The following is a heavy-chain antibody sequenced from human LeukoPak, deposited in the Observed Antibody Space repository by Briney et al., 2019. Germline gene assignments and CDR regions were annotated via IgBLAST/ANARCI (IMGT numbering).Heavy chain of an antibody. Sequence: GGSLRLSCAASGFTFSSYEMNWVRQAPGKGLEWVSYISSSGSTIYYADSVKGRFTISRDNAKNSLYLQMNSLRAEDTAVYYCARGPYITMIVVATAIRYFDYWGQGTLVTVSS. J-gene: IGHJ4*02. V-gene: IGHV3-48*03. CDR1: GFTFSSYE. CDR3: ARGPYITMIVVATAIRYFDY. CDR2: ISSSGSTI. D-gene: IGHD3-22*01.